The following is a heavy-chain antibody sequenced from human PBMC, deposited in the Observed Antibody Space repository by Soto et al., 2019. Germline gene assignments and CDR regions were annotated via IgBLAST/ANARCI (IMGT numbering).Heavy chain of an antibody. D-gene: IGHD2-8*01. CDR1: GYSFTSYW. J-gene: IGHJ1*01. Sequence: PGESLKISCKGSGYSFTSYWIGWVRQIPGKGLEWMGIIYPGDSDTRYSPSFQGQVTISADKSISTAYLQWSSLKASDTAMYYCALTPLAVYAMDSWYFQHWGQGTLVTVSS. CDR3: ALTPLAVYAMDSWYFQH. V-gene: IGHV5-51*01. CDR2: IYPGDSDT.